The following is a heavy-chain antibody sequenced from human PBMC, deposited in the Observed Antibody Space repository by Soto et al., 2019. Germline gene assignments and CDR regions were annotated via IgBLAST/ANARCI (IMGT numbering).Heavy chain of an antibody. Sequence: SQTLSLTCAISGDSASSNSAAWSWIRQSPSRGLEWLGRTYYRSRWYNDYAVSVKSRITINPDTSKNQFSLQLNSVTPEDTAVYFCAKGDNLGPKTGYAFDPWGQGIMVTVSS. CDR3: AKGDNLGPKTGYAFDP. D-gene: IGHD5-12*01. CDR1: GDSASSNSAA. CDR2: TYYRSRWYN. V-gene: IGHV6-1*01. J-gene: IGHJ5*02.